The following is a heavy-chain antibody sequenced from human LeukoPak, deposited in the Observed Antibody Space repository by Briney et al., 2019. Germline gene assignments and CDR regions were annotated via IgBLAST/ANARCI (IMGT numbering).Heavy chain of an antibody. CDR1: GWSFSTYW. J-gene: IGHJ4*02. Sequence: GGSLRLSCAVSGWSFSTYWMSWVRQAPGKGLEWVSSINEVGSDTRYADSVRGRFTISRDNAKNSLYLQMNSLRVEDTAAYYCAGEPRQLAYWGQGTLVTVSS. CDR3: AGEPRQLAY. CDR2: INEVGSDT. V-gene: IGHV3-7*03. D-gene: IGHD6-6*01.